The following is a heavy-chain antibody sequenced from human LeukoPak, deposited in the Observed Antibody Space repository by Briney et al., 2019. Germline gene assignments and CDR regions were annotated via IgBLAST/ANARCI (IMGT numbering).Heavy chain of an antibody. D-gene: IGHD5-12*01. J-gene: IGHJ3*02. Sequence: SETLSLTCTVSGGSISSYYWSWIRQPPGKGLEWIGYIYYSGSTNYNPSLKSRVTISVDTSKNQFSLKLSSVTAADTAVYYCARGAGGYDPYDAFDIWGQGTMVTVSS. CDR1: GGSISSYY. CDR3: ARGAGGYDPYDAFDI. V-gene: IGHV4-59*01. CDR2: IYYSGST.